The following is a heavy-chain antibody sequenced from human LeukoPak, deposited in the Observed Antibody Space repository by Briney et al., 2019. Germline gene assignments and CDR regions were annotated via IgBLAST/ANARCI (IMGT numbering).Heavy chain of an antibody. CDR3: FGTPKDILTGYYRIGAFDI. Sequence: GGSLRLSCAASGFTFSSYAMSWVRQAPGKGLEWVSYISSSSSTKKYVDSVKGRFTISRDNAKNSLYLQMNSLRAEDAAVYYCFGTPKDILTGYYRIGAFDIWGQGTMVTVSS. J-gene: IGHJ3*02. CDR1: GFTFSSYA. CDR2: ISSSSSTK. V-gene: IGHV3-48*01. D-gene: IGHD3-9*01.